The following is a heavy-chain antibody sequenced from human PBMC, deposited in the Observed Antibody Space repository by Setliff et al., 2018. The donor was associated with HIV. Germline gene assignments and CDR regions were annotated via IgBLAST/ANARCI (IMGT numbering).Heavy chain of an antibody. V-gene: IGHV1-69*05. Sequence: SVKVSCKASGGTFSSYAISWVRQAPGQGLEWMGGIIPIFGTTNYAQKFQGRVTITTHESTSTAYMELSSLRSEDTALYYCARVVVRGVTFIAEYFQHWGQGTLVTVSS. J-gene: IGHJ1*01. CDR2: IIPIFGTT. D-gene: IGHD3-10*01. CDR3: ARVVVRGVTFIAEYFQH. CDR1: GGTFSSYA.